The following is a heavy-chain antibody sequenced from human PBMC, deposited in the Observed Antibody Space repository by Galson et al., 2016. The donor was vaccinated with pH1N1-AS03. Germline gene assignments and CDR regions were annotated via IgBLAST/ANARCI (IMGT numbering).Heavy chain of an antibody. CDR2: IDWDDGT. D-gene: IGHD5-24*01. CDR1: GFSLSTGGMR. J-gene: IGHJ6*02. CDR3: ARTLNYNTGLDV. Sequence: PALVKPTQTLTLTCPVSGFSLSTGGMRVSWIRQPPGKALEWLGRIDWDDGTFYSTSLKTRLTISKDTSKNQVVLTMTNMDPVDTGTYYCARTLNYNTGLDVWGPGATVTVSS. V-gene: IGHV2-70*04.